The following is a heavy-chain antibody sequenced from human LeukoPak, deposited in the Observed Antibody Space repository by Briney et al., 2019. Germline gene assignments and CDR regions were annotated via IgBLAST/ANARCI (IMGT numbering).Heavy chain of an antibody. CDR3: ARGPYSYDSSGAFDI. J-gene: IGHJ3*02. D-gene: IGHD3-22*01. CDR1: GAAISSSGHY. CDR2: LYYSGST. Sequence: SETLSLTCAVSGAAISSSGHYWGWIRQPPGKGLEWIGSLYYSGSTYYNPSLKSRVTISVDTSKNQFSLKLSSVTAADTAVYFCARGPYSYDSSGAFDIWGQGTMVTVSS. V-gene: IGHV4-39*07.